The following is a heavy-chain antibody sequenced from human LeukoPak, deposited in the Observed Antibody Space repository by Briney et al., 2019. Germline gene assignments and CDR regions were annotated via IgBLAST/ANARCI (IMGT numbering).Heavy chain of an antibody. J-gene: IGHJ4*02. CDR2: ISYDGSNK. V-gene: IGHV3-30*03. Sequence: GGSLRLSCAASGFTFSSYGMHWVRQAPGKGLEWVAVISYDGSNKYYADSVKGRFTISRDNSKNTLYLQMNSLRTEDTAVYYCTRSRSSRIAAAGYFDYWGQGTLVTVSS. CDR3: TRSRSSRIAAAGYFDY. D-gene: IGHD6-13*01. CDR1: GFTFSSYG.